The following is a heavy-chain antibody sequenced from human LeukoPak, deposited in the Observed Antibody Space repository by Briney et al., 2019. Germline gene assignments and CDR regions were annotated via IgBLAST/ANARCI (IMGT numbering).Heavy chain of an antibody. Sequence: PSETLSLTRTVSGGSISSYYWSWIRQPPGKGLEWIGYIYYSGSTNYNPSLKSRVTISVDTSKNQFSLKLSSVTAADTAVYYCARRRIAVAGTGTFDYWGQGTLVTVSS. CDR3: ARRRIAVAGTGTFDY. J-gene: IGHJ4*02. D-gene: IGHD6-19*01. CDR2: IYYSGST. CDR1: GGSISSYY. V-gene: IGHV4-59*08.